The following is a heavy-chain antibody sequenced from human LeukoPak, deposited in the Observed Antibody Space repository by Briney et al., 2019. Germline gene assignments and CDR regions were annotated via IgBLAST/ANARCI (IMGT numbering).Heavy chain of an antibody. D-gene: IGHD3-16*01. Sequence: GGSLRLSCAASGFTFSSYSMNWVRQAPGKGLEWVSYISSSSSTIYYADSVKGRFTISRDNAKNMVFLQMDRLRAEDTAVYYCARLWGGNGYSGGSLNLWGQGTLVTVSS. J-gene: IGHJ5*02. V-gene: IGHV3-48*01. CDR1: GFTFSSYS. CDR2: ISSSSSTI. CDR3: ARLWGGNGYSGGSLNL.